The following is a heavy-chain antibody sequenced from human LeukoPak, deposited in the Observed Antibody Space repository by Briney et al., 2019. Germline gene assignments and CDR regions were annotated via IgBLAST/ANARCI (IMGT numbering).Heavy chain of an antibody. D-gene: IGHD2-2*01. J-gene: IGHJ4*02. CDR1: GFTFSSYS. CDR2: ISSSSSYI. CDR3: ARDGQGAPGY. Sequence: GGSLGLSCAASGFTFSSYSMNWVRQAPGKGLEWVSSISSSSSYIYYADSVKGRFTISRDNAKNSLYLQMNSLRAEDTAVYYCARDGQGAPGYWGQGTLVTVSS. V-gene: IGHV3-21*06.